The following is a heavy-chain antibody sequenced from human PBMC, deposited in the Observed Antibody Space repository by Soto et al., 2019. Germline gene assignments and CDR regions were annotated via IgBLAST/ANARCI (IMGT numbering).Heavy chain of an antibody. CDR2: IYYSGST. CDR3: AKDSPITKVGIQQKRFDP. V-gene: IGHV4-31*03. Sequence: SETLSLTCTVSGGSISSGGYYWSWIRQHPGKGLEWIGYIYYSGSTYYNPSLMSRVSISVDTSKNQFSLKLSSVTAADTPVDYCAKDSPITKVGIQQKRFDPRGQRTLDTDSS. J-gene: IGHJ5*02. CDR1: GGSISSGGYY. D-gene: IGHD3-10*01.